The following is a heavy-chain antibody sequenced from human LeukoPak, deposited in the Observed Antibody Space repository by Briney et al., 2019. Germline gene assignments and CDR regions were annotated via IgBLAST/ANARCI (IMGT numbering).Heavy chain of an antibody. CDR2: ISSSGSTI. CDR1: GFTFSSYE. J-gene: IGHJ5*02. CDR3: ARDRSYYDGAWFDP. D-gene: IGHD3-22*01. V-gene: IGHV3-48*03. Sequence: GGSLRLSCAASGFTFSSYEMNWVRQAPGKGLEWVSYISSSGSTIYYADSVKGRFTISRDNAKNSLYLQMNSLRAEDTAVYYCARDRSYYDGAWFDPWGQGTLVTASS.